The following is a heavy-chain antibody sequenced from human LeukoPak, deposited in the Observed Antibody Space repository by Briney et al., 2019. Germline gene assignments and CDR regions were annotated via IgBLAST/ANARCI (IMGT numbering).Heavy chain of an antibody. D-gene: IGHD4-17*01. Sequence: ASVKVSCKASGYTFTSYDINWVRQATGQGGEGMGWMNPNSGNTGYAQKFQGRVTITRNTSISTAYMELSSLRSEDTAVYYCARGLGDYEYYYYYMDVWGKGTTVTVSS. J-gene: IGHJ6*03. CDR2: MNPNSGNT. V-gene: IGHV1-8*01. CDR3: ARGLGDYEYYYYYMDV. CDR1: GYTFTSYD.